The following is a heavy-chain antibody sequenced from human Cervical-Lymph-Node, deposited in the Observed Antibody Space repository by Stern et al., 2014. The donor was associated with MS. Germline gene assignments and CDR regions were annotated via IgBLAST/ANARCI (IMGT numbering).Heavy chain of an antibody. Sequence: EVQLEESGGGLVQPGRSLRLSCAASGFTFDDHSIHWVRQTPAKGLERDGGISWNNNSVAYAPSVQGRFSISRDNAQKSVYLQMISVRPEDTALYYCVKDVDSSIAVSFDDWGQGTLVTVSS. V-gene: IGHV3-9*01. CDR2: ISWNNNSV. D-gene: IGHD4-11*01. CDR3: VKDVDSSIAVSFDD. CDR1: GFTFDDHS. J-gene: IGHJ4*02.